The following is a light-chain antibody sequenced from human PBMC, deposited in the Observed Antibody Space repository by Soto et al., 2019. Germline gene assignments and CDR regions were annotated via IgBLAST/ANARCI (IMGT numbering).Light chain of an antibody. CDR1: QSVSNNY. Sequence: EIVLTQSPGTLSLSPGERATLSCSASQSVSNNYVAWYQQKPGQAPRLLLYGASNRATGIPDRFSGSGSGTDFTLTISRLEPEEFVVYSCQVYGSSGTVGQGTKVEIK. J-gene: IGKJ1*01. CDR3: QVYGSSGT. V-gene: IGKV3-20*01. CDR2: GAS.